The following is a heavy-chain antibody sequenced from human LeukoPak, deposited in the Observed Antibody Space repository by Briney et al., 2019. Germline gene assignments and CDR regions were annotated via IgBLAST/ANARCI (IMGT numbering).Heavy chain of an antibody. CDR2: MYYTGVS. CDR1: GGTISSYH. D-gene: IGHD5-18*01. V-gene: IGHV4-59*01. CDR3: TTIKRGDISGYFDF. Sequence: SETLSLTCTFSGGTISSYHWNWIRQTPGKGLEWIGYMYYTGVSNYNPSLKSRVAISVDSSKNQFSLKVTSVTAADTAIYYCTTIKRGDISGYFDFWGQGALVTVSS. J-gene: IGHJ4*02.